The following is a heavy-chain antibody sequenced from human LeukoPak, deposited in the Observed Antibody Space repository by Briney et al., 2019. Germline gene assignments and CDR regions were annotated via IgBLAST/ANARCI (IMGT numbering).Heavy chain of an antibody. Sequence: GASVRVSSKASGGTFSSYAISWVRQAPGQGLEWMGGIIPIFATANYAQKFQGRVTITTDESTSTAYMELSSLRSEDTAVYYCAIRSYYNSSGYYAPWSQGTLVTVSS. CDR1: GGTFSSYA. V-gene: IGHV1-69*05. J-gene: IGHJ5*02. CDR2: IIPIFATA. D-gene: IGHD3-22*01. CDR3: AIRSYYNSSGYYAP.